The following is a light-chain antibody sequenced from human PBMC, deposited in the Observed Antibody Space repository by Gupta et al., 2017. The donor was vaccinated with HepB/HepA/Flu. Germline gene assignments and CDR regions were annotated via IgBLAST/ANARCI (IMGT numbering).Light chain of an antibody. CDR3: QQRSNWPPVIFT. J-gene: IGKJ3*01. V-gene: IGKV3-11*01. CDR1: QSFTSY. CDR2: DTS. Sequence: DIVLTQSPATLSSSLGERATLSCRASQSFTSYLAWYQQKPGQAPRLLIYDTSNRAPGIPARFSGSVSGTDFTLTISSLEPEDFAVYYCQQRSNWPPVIFTFGPGTKVDIK.